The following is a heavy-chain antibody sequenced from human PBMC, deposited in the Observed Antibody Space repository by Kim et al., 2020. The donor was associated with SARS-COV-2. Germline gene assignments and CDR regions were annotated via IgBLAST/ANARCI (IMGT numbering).Heavy chain of an antibody. D-gene: IGHD6-13*01. Sequence: GKGRFTISRDNSKNTQYLQMNSLRAEDTAVYYCAKNAPIAAAGAYWYFDLWGRGTLVTVSS. J-gene: IGHJ2*01. V-gene: IGHV3-23*01. CDR3: AKNAPIAAAGAYWYFDL.